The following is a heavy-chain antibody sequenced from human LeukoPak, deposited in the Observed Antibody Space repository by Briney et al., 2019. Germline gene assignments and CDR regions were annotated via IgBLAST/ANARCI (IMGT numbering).Heavy chain of an antibody. J-gene: IGHJ4*02. CDR1: GFTFNSYW. V-gene: IGHV3-7*01. CDR2: IKPDGSEE. D-gene: IGHD3-3*01. CDR3: ARVDRVSRFLEWSQGSLDY. Sequence: PGGSLRLSCAASGFTFNSYWMSWVRQAPGKGLEWVANIKPDGSEEYYVDSVKDRFTISRDNAKNSLYLQMNSLRAEDTAVYYCARVDRVSRFLEWSQGSLDYWGQGTLVTVSS.